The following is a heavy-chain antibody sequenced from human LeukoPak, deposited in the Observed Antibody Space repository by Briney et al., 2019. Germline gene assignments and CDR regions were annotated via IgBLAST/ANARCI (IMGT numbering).Heavy chain of an antibody. V-gene: IGHV3-23*01. CDR2: ISGSGGST. D-gene: IGHD1-1*01. J-gene: IGHJ4*02. CDR3: AKLERPPCY. Sequence: GGSLRLSCAASGFTFSSYGMHWVRQAPGKGLEWVSAISGSGGSTYYADSVKGRFTISRDNSKNTLYLQMNSLRAEDTAVYYRAKLERPPCYWGQGTLVTVSS. CDR1: GFTFSSYG.